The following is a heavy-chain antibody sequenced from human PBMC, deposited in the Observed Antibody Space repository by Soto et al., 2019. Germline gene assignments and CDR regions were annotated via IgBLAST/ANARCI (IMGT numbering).Heavy chain of an antibody. V-gene: IGHV1-18*01. CDR2: ISTYNGNT. Sequence: QVQLVQSGAEVKKPGTSVKVSCKASGYTFTSNGISWVRQAPGQGLEWMGWISTYNGNTNYAQKLQGRVTMTRDTSTSIGYMELRDLRSDDTAVYYCAGDGYGDYGYWGQGSLVTVSS. D-gene: IGHD4-17*01. J-gene: IGHJ4*02. CDR3: AGDGYGDYGY. CDR1: GYTFTSNG.